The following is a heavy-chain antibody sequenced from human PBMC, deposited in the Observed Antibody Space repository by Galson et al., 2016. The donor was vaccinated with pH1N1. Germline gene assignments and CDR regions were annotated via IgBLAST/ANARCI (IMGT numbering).Heavy chain of an antibody. CDR1: GSTVYGQY. J-gene: IGHJ6*02. CDR3: AGEVGSPTGTFYYSYYGMDV. V-gene: IGHV1-2*02. D-gene: IGHD1-7*01. CDR2: ISSKDSAT. Sequence: SVKVSCTASGSTVYGQYIHGVRQAPGQGLEWMGWISSKDSATKFAGTFQGRVTLTRDTTVNIDYMELRRLRVDDTAVYFCAGEVGSPTGTFYYSYYGMDVWGQGTMVTVSS.